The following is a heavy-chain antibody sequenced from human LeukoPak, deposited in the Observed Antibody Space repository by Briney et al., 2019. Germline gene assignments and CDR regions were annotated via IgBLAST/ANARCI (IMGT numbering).Heavy chain of an antibody. D-gene: IGHD6-19*01. CDR1: RFTFTSYA. J-gene: IGHJ4*02. Sequence: GGSLSLSCATSRFTFTSYAMTWIRRVAGKGLEGVSAIKSSDGSTFYADSVKGRSTISRDSSKTTLYLQMNSLSAEDTAVYYCAKLTSGWFEDFWGQGTLVTVSS. CDR3: AKLTSGWFEDF. CDR2: IKSSDGST. V-gene: IGHV3-23*01.